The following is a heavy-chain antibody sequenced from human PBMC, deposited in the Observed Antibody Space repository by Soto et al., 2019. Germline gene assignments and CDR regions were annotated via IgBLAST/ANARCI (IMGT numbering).Heavy chain of an antibody. CDR1: GGSISTYY. V-gene: IGHV4-59*01. D-gene: IGHD5-18*01. CDR3: ARDREHTYGNCFDP. J-gene: IGHJ5*02. CDR2: IYNRGNT. Sequence: LSLTCTVSGGSISTYYWSWIRQPPGKGLEWIGYIYNRGNTNYNPSLKSRVTMSLDTSKNQFSLKLSSVTAADTAVYYCARDREHTYGNCFDPWGQGTLVTV.